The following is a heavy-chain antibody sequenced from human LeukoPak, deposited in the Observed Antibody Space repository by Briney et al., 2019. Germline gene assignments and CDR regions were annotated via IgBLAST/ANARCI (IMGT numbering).Heavy chain of an antibody. D-gene: IGHD2-2*01. CDR2: INAGNGNT. CDR1: GYTFTSYA. V-gene: IGHV1-3*01. Sequence: ASVKVSCKASGYTFTSYAMHWVRQAPGQRLEWMGWINAGNGNTKYSQKFQGRVTITRDTSASTAYMELSSLRSEDTAVYYCARGSEVRYQLPDYYYGMDVWGQGTTVTVSS. J-gene: IGHJ6*02. CDR3: ARGSEVRYQLPDYYYGMDV.